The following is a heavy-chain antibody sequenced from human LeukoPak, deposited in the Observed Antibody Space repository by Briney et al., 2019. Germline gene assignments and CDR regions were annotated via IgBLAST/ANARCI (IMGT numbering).Heavy chain of an antibody. D-gene: IGHD2-2*02. Sequence: SQTLSPTCAVYGGSFSGYYWSWIRQPPGKGLEWIGEINHSGSTNYNPSLKSRVTISVDTSKNQFSLKLSSVTAADTAVYYCARVSCSSTSCYTRARISDYWGQGTLVTVSS. V-gene: IGHV4-34*01. J-gene: IGHJ4*02. CDR1: GGSFSGYY. CDR2: INHSGST. CDR3: ARVSCSSTSCYTRARISDY.